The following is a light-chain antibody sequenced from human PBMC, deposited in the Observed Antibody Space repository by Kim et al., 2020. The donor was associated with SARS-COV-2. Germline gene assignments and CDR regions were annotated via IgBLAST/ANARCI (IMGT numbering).Light chain of an antibody. V-gene: IGLV3-25*03. Sequence: SYELTQPPSVSVSPGQTARITCSGDALPKQYAYWYQQKADQAPVVVIYKDSERPSGIPERFSGSSSGTTVTLTISGVQAEDEADYHCQSADSSGTYQVFGGGTQLTVL. J-gene: IGLJ3*02. CDR3: QSADSSGTYQV. CDR2: KDS. CDR1: ALPKQY.